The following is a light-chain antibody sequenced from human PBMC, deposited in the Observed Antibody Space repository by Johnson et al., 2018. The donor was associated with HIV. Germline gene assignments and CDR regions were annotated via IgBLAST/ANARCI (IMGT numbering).Light chain of an antibody. Sequence: QSMLTQPPSVSAAPGQKVTISCSGSSSNIGNNYVSWYQQLPGTAPKLLIYDNNKRPSGIPDRFSGSKSGPSATLGITGLQTGDEADYYCGTWDSRLSGCLYLFGTGTKVTVL. CDR2: DNN. V-gene: IGLV1-51*01. CDR3: GTWDSRLSGCLYL. CDR1: SSNIGNNY. J-gene: IGLJ1*01.